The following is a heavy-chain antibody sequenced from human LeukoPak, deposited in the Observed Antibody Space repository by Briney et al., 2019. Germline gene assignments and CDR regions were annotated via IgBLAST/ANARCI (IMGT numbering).Heavy chain of an antibody. CDR3: ARDPKSAAAGMDV. CDR1: GYAITSGGFS. V-gene: IGHV4-30-2*01. J-gene: IGHJ6*02. D-gene: IGHD6-13*01. CDR2: IYDRGPA. Sequence: SETLSLTCTVSGYAITSGGFSWNWIRQPPGKGLEWIGCIYDRGPAYYNPSLKSRFTISVDRPKNQFSLKLSSETAADTAVYYCARDPKSAAAGMDVWGQGTTVTVSS.